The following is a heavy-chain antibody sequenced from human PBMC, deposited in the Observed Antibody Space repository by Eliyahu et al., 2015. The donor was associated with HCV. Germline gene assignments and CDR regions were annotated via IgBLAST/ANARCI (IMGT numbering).Heavy chain of an antibody. Sequence: QLQLQESGPGLVKPSETLSLTCTVSGGSISSSSYYWGWIRQPPGKGLEWIGSIYYSGSTYYNPSLKSRVTISVDTSKNQFSLKLSSVTAADTAVYYCARRRNPVGSGWYVNWFDPWGQGTLVTVSS. CDR3: ARRRNPVGSGWYVNWFDP. J-gene: IGHJ5*02. CDR1: GGSISSSSYY. V-gene: IGHV4-39*01. CDR2: IYYSGST. D-gene: IGHD6-19*01.